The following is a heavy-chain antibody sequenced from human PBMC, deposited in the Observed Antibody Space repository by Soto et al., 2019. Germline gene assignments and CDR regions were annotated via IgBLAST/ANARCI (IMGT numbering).Heavy chain of an antibody. CDR3: ARDRDYYDSSGHFDY. D-gene: IGHD3-22*01. V-gene: IGHV3-33*01. CDR2: IWYDGSNK. J-gene: IGHJ4*02. CDR1: GFTFSSYG. Sequence: GGSLRLSCAASGFTFSSYGMHWVRQAPGKGLEWVAVIWYDGSNKYYADSVKGRFTISRDNSKNTLYLQMNSLRAEDTAVYYCARDRDYYDSSGHFDYWGQGTLVTVSS.